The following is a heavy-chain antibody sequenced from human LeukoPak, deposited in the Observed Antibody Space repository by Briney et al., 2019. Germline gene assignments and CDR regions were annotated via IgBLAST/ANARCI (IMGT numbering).Heavy chain of an antibody. CDR1: GGSFSGYY. CDR3: ARAYGDYARFDY. J-gene: IGHJ4*02. D-gene: IGHD4-17*01. Sequence: PSETLSLTCAVYGGSFSGYYWSWIRQPPGKGLEWIGEINHSGSTNYNPSLKSRVTISVDTSKNQFSLKLSSVTAADTAVYYCARAYGDYARFDYWGQGTLVTVSS. V-gene: IGHV4-34*01. CDR2: INHSGST.